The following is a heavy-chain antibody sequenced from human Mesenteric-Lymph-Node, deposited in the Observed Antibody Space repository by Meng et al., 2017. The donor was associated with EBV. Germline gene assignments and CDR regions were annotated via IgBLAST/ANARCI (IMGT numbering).Heavy chain of an antibody. D-gene: IGHD2-2*01. V-gene: IGHV2-5*02. CDR3: AHQGFSTSFGY. Sequence: QITFKESDPTLVQPTPTLTLTLTFSGFSLTTSGVAVGWIRQPPGGALEWLALVYWDDDKRYSPSLKSRLTITKDTSKNQVVLTMTNMDPVDTATYYCAHQGFSTSFGYWGQGTLVTVSS. J-gene: IGHJ4*02. CDR2: VYWDDDK. CDR1: GFSLTTSGVA.